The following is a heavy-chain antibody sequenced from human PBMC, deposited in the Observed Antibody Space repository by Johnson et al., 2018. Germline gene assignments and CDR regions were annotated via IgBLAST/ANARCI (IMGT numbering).Heavy chain of an antibody. CDR2: IRSKANSYAT. CDR3: GKDKVGPPWQLLAFDS. CDR1: GFTFSGSA. J-gene: IGHJ3*02. D-gene: IGHD2-15*01. V-gene: IGHV3-73*01. Sequence: VQLGESGGGVVEPGRSLKLSCAASGFTFSGSAMHWVRQASGKGLGWVGSIRSKANSYATAYAASVKGRFTISRDDSKNTAYLQMNSRRDEDTAVYYCGKDKVGPPWQLLAFDSWGQGTMVTVSS.